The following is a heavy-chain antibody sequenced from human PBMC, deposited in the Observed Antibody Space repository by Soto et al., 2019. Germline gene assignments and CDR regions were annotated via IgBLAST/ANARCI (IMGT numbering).Heavy chain of an antibody. CDR1: GGPVSRGPYY. Sequence: SETLSLTCTVCGGPVSRGPYYWGWIRQPPGKGLEWIATTYDGESTYFNPSLRSRVTISVDTSKSQFSLKLKSVTAADTAVYYCARHLLTSVVVPGSLELWGQGTLVTVSS. CDR2: TYDGEST. J-gene: IGHJ4*02. D-gene: IGHD2-2*01. V-gene: IGHV4-39*01. CDR3: ARHLLTSVVVPGSLEL.